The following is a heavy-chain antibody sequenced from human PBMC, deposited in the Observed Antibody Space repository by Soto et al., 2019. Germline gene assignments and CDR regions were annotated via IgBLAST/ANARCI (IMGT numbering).Heavy chain of an antibody. Sequence: SETLSLTCTVSGGSISSYYWSWIRQPPGKGLEWIGYIYYSGSTNYNPSLKSRVTISVDTSKNQFSLKLSSVTAADTAVYYCARVQQTSSSWYYYYGMDVWGQGTTVTVSS. V-gene: IGHV4-59*01. J-gene: IGHJ6*02. D-gene: IGHD6-13*01. CDR3: ARVQQTSSSWYYYYGMDV. CDR2: IYYSGST. CDR1: GGSISSYY.